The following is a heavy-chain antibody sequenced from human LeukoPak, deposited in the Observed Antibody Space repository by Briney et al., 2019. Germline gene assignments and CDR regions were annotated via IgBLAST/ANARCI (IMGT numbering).Heavy chain of an antibody. CDR2: INSDGTST. CDR3: ARATLDIVGATRTFDY. CDR1: GFTFSSYW. Sequence: GGSLRLSCAASGFTFSSYWMHWVRQAPGEGLVCVSRINSDGTSTTYADSVKGRLHISRDNARNTLYMQMNSLRAEDTAVYYCARATLDIVGATRTFDYWGQGTLVTVSS. V-gene: IGHV3-74*01. D-gene: IGHD2-2*03. J-gene: IGHJ4*02.